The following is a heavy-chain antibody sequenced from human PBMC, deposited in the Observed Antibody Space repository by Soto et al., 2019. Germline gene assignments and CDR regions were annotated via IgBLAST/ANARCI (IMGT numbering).Heavy chain of an antibody. Sequence: QVQLVESGGGVVQPGTSLRLACATSGFIFSGYGMHWVRQAPGKGLEWVAAISFNGGNKYYVDSVKGRFTISRDSSKNLVYLQMDSLEPEDTAVYYCAKDYEYCISGDCYSAYYGMDVWGQGTTVTVSS. D-gene: IGHD2-21*02. CDR2: ISFNGGNK. CDR3: AKDYEYCISGDCYSAYYGMDV. J-gene: IGHJ6*02. CDR1: GFIFSGYG. V-gene: IGHV3-30*18.